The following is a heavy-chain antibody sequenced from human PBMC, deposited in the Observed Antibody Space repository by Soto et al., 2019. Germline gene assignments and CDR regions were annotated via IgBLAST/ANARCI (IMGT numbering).Heavy chain of an antibody. CDR3: ARRLGNTTMGV. V-gene: IGHV4-39*01. D-gene: IGHD3-3*01. CDR2: IYYSGST. CDR1: GGSISSNNYY. Sequence: SETLSLTCTVSGGSISSNNYYWGWIRQPTGKGLEWMGSIYYSGSTYYNPSLKSRVTISVDTSKNQFSLKLSSVTAADTAVYYGARRLGNTTMGVWGQGTTGTVSS. J-gene: IGHJ6*02.